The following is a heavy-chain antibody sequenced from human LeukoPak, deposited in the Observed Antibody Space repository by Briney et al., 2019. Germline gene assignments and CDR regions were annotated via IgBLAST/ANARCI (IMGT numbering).Heavy chain of an antibody. CDR1: GFTFSSYE. V-gene: IGHV3-48*03. CDR3: AKHSSGYIPTGY. CDR2: ISSSGSTI. Sequence: GGSLRLSCAASGFTFSSYEMNWVRQAPGKGLEWVSYISSSGSTIYYADSVEGRFTISRDNAKNSLYLQMNSLRAEDTAVYYCAKHSSGYIPTGYWGQGTLVTVSS. J-gene: IGHJ4*02. D-gene: IGHD3-22*01.